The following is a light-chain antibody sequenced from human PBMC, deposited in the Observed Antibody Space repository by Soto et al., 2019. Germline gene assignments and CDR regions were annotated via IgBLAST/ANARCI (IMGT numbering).Light chain of an antibody. CDR2: KGT. V-gene: IGLV2-23*01. J-gene: IGLJ1*01. CDR1: SSDVGAYNS. CDR3: CSSAPESTYV. Sequence: QSVLAQPASVSGSPGQSITISCTGTSSDVGAYNSVSWYQQHPHRAPQVIIYKGTQRPSGVSNRFSGSTSGNAASLTISALQADDEADYFCCSSAPESTYVFGPRPNVTVL.